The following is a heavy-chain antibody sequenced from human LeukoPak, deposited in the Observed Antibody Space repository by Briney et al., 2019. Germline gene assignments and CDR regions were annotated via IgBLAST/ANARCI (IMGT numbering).Heavy chain of an antibody. Sequence: PSETLSLTCTVSGGSISSYYWSWIRQPPGKGLEWIGCIYYSGSTNYNPSLKSRVTISVDTSKNQFSLKLISVTAADTAVYYCARYNYGRLDYWGQGTLVTVSS. V-gene: IGHV4-59*01. CDR2: IYYSGST. D-gene: IGHD5-18*01. CDR1: GGSISSYY. CDR3: ARYNYGRLDY. J-gene: IGHJ4*02.